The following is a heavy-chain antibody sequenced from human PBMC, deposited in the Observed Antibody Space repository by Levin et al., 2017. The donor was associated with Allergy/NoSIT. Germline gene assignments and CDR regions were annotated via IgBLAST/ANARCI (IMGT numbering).Heavy chain of an antibody. CDR2: ISGSGGST. V-gene: IGHV3-23*01. J-gene: IGHJ3*02. CDR1: GFTFSSYA. Sequence: PGGSLRLSCAASGFTFSSYAMSWVRQAPGKGLEWVSAISGSGGSTYYADSVKGRFTISRDNSKNTLYLQMNSLRAEDTAVYYCAKDHNIVVVPPDAFDIWGQGTMVTVSS. CDR3: AKDHNIVVVPPDAFDI. D-gene: IGHD2-2*01.